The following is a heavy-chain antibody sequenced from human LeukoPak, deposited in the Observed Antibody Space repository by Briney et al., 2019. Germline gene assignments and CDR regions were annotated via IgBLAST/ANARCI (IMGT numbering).Heavy chain of an antibody. Sequence: PGGSLRLSCAASGFTFSDTWMHWVRQAPGEGLVWVSRIRSDGSDTRYAESVKGRFTISRDNAKNTLYLQMNSLRSEDTAVYYCAREWASSSRLTYFDYWGQGTLVTVSS. J-gene: IGHJ4*02. CDR3: AREWASSSRLTYFDY. CDR2: IRSDGSDT. V-gene: IGHV3-74*01. D-gene: IGHD6-13*01. CDR1: GFTFSDTW.